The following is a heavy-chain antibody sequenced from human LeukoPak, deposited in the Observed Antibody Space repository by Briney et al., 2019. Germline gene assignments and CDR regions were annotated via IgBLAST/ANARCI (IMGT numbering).Heavy chain of an antibody. Sequence: ASVKVSCKASGGTFSSYAISWVRQAPGQGLEWMGGIIPIFGTANYAQKFQGRVTITADKSTSTAYMELSSLRSEDTAVYYCASCPYDGSGYYWGQGYYYYYMDVWGKGTTVTVSS. CDR1: GGTFSSYA. CDR3: ASCPYDGSGYYWGQGYYYYYMDV. J-gene: IGHJ6*03. CDR2: IIPIFGTA. V-gene: IGHV1-69*06. D-gene: IGHD3-22*01.